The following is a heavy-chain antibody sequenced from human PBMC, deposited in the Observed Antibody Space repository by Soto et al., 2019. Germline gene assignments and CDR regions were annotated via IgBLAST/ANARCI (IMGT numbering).Heavy chain of an antibody. CDR1: GFSLTTSGVS. CDR2: IYWNDDK. Sequence: QITLKESGPTLVKPTQTLTLTCTFSGFSLTTSGVSVGWIRQPPGKALEWLASIYWNDDKRYSPSLKSRLTLTKDNSKKQVVLTMTNMDPVDTATYYCAYRVGPRGSFDYWGQGTLVTVSS. J-gene: IGHJ4*02. CDR3: AYRVGPRGSFDY. V-gene: IGHV2-5*01.